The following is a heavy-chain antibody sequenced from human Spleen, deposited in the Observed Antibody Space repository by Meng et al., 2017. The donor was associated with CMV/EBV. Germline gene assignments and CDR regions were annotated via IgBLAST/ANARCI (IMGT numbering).Heavy chain of an antibody. CDR2: VSYDGSIQ. CDR1: GFTFSSYA. D-gene: IGHD5/OR15-5a*01. J-gene: IGHJ4*02. Sequence: SGFTFSSYARHWVRQAPGKGLEWVAVVSYDGSIQYYAGSVKGRFTISRDNSKNTLYLQMNSLRAEDTAVYYCARDSWSTAAYYFDYWGQGTLVTVSS. V-gene: IGHV3-30*04. CDR3: ARDSWSTAAYYFDY.